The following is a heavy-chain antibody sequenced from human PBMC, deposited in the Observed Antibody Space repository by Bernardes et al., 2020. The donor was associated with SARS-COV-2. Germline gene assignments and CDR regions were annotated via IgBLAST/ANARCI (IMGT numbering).Heavy chain of an antibody. Sequence: SETLSLTCAVYGGSFSGYYWSWIRQPPGKGLEWIGEINHSGSTNYNPSLKSRVTISVDTSKNQFSLKLSSVTAADTAVYYCARGPHFRVRGPFDYWGQGTLVTVSS. CDR3: ARGPHFRVRGPFDY. J-gene: IGHJ4*02. D-gene: IGHD3-10*01. CDR1: GGSFSGYY. V-gene: IGHV4-34*01. CDR2: INHSGST.